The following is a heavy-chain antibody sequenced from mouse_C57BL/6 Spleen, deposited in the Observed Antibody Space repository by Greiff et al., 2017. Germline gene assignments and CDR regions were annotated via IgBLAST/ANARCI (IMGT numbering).Heavy chain of an antibody. CDR3: ARFDYGSSYAMDY. CDR1: GYTFTSYW. V-gene: IGHV1-50*01. Sequence: QVQLQQPGAELVKPGASVKLSCKASGYTFTSYWMQWVKQRPGQGLEWIGEIDPSDSYTNYNQKFKGKATLTVDTSSSTAYMQLSSLTSEDSAVYYCARFDYGSSYAMDYWGQGTSVTVSS. D-gene: IGHD1-1*01. J-gene: IGHJ4*01. CDR2: IDPSDSYT.